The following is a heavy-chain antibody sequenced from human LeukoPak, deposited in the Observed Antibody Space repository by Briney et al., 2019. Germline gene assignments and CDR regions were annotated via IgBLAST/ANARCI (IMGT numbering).Heavy chain of an antibody. V-gene: IGHV4-34*01. Sequence: KASETLSLTCAVYGGSFSGYYWSWIRQPPGKGLEWIGEINHSGSTNYNPSLKSRVTISVDTSKNQFSLKLSSVTAADTAVYYCARGGDGNYDSGGLIDYWGQGTLVTVSS. D-gene: IGHD3-22*01. CDR2: INHSGST. CDR1: GGSFSGYY. CDR3: ARGGDGNYDSGGLIDY. J-gene: IGHJ4*02.